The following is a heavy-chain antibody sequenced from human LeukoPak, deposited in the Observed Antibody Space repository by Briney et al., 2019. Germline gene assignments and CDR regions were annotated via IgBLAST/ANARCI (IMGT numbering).Heavy chain of an antibody. CDR2: ISWNSGSI. D-gene: IGHD3-3*01. CDR1: GFTFDDYA. J-gene: IGHJ4*02. Sequence: GGSLRLSCAASGFTFDDYAMHWVRQAPGKGLERVSGISWNSGSIGYADSVKGRFTISRDNAKSSLYLQMNSLRAEDMALYYCAKDISYDFWSGYSGFDYWGQGTLVTVSS. V-gene: IGHV3-9*03. CDR3: AKDISYDFWSGYSGFDY.